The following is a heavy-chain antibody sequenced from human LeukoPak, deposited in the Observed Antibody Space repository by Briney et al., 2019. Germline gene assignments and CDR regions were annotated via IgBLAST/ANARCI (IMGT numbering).Heavy chain of an antibody. CDR1: GFTFSSYS. CDR2: ISSSSSYI. J-gene: IGHJ4*02. D-gene: IGHD3-9*01. CDR3: ARHDILTGFLDY. Sequence: PGGSLRLSCAASGFTFSSYSMNWVRQAPGKGLGWVSSISSSSSYIYYADSVKGRFTISRDNAKNSLYLQMNSLRVEDTAVYYCARHDILTGFLDYWGQGTLVTVSS. V-gene: IGHV3-21*01.